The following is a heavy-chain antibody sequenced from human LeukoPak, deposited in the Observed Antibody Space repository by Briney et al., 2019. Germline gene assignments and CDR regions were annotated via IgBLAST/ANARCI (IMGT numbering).Heavy chain of an antibody. Sequence: PGGSLRLSCAASGFTFSSYSMNWVRQAPGEGLEWVSSISSSSSYIYYADSVKGRFTISRDNAKNSLYLQMNSLRAEDTAVYYCARGGATGGGFDYWGQGTLVTVSS. CDR2: ISSSSSYI. D-gene: IGHD1-26*01. J-gene: IGHJ4*02. CDR1: GFTFSSYS. V-gene: IGHV3-21*01. CDR3: ARGGATGGGFDY.